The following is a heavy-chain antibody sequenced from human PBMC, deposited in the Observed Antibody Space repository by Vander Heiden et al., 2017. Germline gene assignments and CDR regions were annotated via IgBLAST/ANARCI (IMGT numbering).Heavy chain of an antibody. V-gene: IGHV1-69*01. D-gene: IGHD3-22*01. CDR3: ARGLDYYDSSGYSAGDY. J-gene: IGHJ4*02. Sequence: QVQLVQSGAGVKKPGSSVKVSCRASGGNFSSYAISWVRQAPGQGLEWMGGIIPIFGTANYAQKFQGRVTITADESTSTAYMELSSLRSEDTAVYYCARGLDYYDSSGYSAGDYWGQGTLVTVSS. CDR2: IIPIFGTA. CDR1: GGNFSSYA.